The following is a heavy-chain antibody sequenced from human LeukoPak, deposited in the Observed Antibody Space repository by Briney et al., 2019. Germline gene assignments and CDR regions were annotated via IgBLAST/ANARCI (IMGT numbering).Heavy chain of an antibody. J-gene: IGHJ4*02. Sequence: PGGSLRLSCVASGFTFSRYVMRWVRQAPGKGLDWVSLIKCGGGITYYADSVKGRFTISRENSKNTLYLLMNSLRAEDTAVYYGASPPRRQWLVKHPFDYWGQGTLVTVTS. CDR2: IKCGGGIT. D-gene: IGHD6-19*01. CDR3: ASPPRRQWLVKHPFDY. CDR1: GFTFSRYV. V-gene: IGHV3-23*01.